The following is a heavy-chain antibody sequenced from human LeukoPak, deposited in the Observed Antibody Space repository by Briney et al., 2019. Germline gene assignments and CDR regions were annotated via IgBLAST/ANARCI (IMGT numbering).Heavy chain of an antibody. J-gene: IGHJ6*02. CDR3: AKGSADYYYGMDV. CDR1: GFTFSSYG. Sequence: GGSLRLSCAASGFTFSSYGMHWVRQAPGKGLEWVAVISYDGSNKYYADSVKGRFTISRDNSKNTLYLQMNSLRAEDTAVYYCAKGSADYYYGMDVWGQGTTVTVSS. CDR2: ISYDGSNK. D-gene: IGHD3-3*01. V-gene: IGHV3-30*18.